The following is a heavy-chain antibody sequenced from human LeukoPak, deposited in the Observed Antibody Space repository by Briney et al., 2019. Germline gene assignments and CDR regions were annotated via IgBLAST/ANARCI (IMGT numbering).Heavy chain of an antibody. J-gene: IGHJ4*02. V-gene: IGHV4-59*01. CDR1: GGSISSYY. D-gene: IGHD3-9*01. Sequence: PSETLSLTCTVSGGSISSYYWSWIRQPPGKGLEWLGNIYYSGSTNYNPSLKSRVTISVDTSKNQFSLKLNSVTAADTAVYYCARFDYDLLAGYSYYFDYWGQGTLVTVSS. CDR3: ARFDYDLLAGYSYYFDY. CDR2: IYYSGST.